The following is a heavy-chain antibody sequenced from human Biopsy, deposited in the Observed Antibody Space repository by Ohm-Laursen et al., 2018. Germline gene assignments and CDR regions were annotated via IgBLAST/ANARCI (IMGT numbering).Heavy chain of an antibody. V-gene: IGHV4-59*07. CDR2: ISYTGGT. CDR1: GDSISSDF. J-gene: IGHJ4*02. Sequence: SVTLSFTCTVSGDSISSDFWSWIRQTPGKGLEWIGYISYTGGTNYNPSLESRITISLDTSKNQFSLMLSSVTAADTAVYYCARSNGYGDYRFDDWGQGTLVTVAS. D-gene: IGHD4-11*01. CDR3: ARSNGYGDYRFDD.